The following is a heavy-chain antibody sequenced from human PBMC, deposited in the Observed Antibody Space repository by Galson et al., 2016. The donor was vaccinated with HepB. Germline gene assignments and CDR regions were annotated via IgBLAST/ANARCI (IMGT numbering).Heavy chain of an antibody. J-gene: IGHJ4*02. Sequence: SVKVSCKASGYSFTSYYMHWIRQAPGQGLEWMGWISPKSGDTKYVQKFQGRVTMTTDTSISTAYMEVRRLRSEDTAVYYCARGHRYSYVESWGQGTLVTVSS. CDR2: ISPKSGDT. V-gene: IGHV1-2*02. CDR3: ARGHRYSYVES. CDR1: GYSFTSYY. D-gene: IGHD5-18*01.